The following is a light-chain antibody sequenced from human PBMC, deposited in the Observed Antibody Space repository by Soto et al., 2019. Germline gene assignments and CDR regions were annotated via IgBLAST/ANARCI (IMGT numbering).Light chain of an antibody. CDR3: QVWDSSGDHNYV. J-gene: IGLJ1*01. CDR2: DDS. V-gene: IGLV3-21*02. Sequence: SYELTQPPSVSVAPGQTARITCGGSNIGSNSVHWYQQKPGQAPVLVVYDDSDRPSGIPERFSGSNSGNTATLTISRVEAGDEADYYCQVWDSSGDHNYVFGTGTKLTVL. CDR1: NIGSNS.